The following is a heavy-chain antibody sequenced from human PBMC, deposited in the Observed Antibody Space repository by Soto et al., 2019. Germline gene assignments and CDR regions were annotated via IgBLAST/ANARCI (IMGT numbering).Heavy chain of an antibody. D-gene: IGHD6-19*01. CDR3: VRSGGWTFDF. V-gene: IGHV4-4*02. Sequence: SETLSLTCAVSSGSFRSIHWCNWVRQPPGKGLEWIGEVHESGRTNYNPSLKSRLTISADGSKNQFSLILTSVTAADTAVYYCVRSGGWTFDFWGQGALVTVSS. CDR1: SGSFRSIHW. CDR2: VHESGRT. J-gene: IGHJ4*02.